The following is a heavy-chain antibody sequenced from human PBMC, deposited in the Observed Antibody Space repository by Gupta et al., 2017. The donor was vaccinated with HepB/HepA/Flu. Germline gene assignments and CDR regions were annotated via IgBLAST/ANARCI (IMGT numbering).Heavy chain of an antibody. V-gene: IGHV3-66*01. CDR1: GFTVSSHY. CDR2: IESGGTT. Sequence: EVQLVESGGDLVQPGGSLRLSCAASGFTVSSHYMDWVRQAPGKGLQWVSVIESGGTTRCADSVKARFSVSRDISKNMVFLHMSALTGDDTAVDYCVREPPSGNNFDYWGQGTRGTVSS. J-gene: IGHJ4*02. D-gene: IGHD3-3*01. CDR3: VREPPSGNNFDY.